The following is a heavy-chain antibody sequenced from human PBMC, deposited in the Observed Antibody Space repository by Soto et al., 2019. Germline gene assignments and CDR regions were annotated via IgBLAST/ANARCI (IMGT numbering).Heavy chain of an antibody. CDR2: IIPILGIA. J-gene: IGHJ6*03. V-gene: IGHV1-69*02. Sequence: QVQLVQSGAEVKKPGSSVKVSCKASGGTFSSYTISWVRQAPGQGLEWMGRIIPILGIANYAQKFQGRVTITADKYTSTAYMELSSLRSEDTAVYYCASLDYYYYMDVWGKGTTVTVSS. CDR1: GGTFSSYT. CDR3: ASLDYYYYMDV.